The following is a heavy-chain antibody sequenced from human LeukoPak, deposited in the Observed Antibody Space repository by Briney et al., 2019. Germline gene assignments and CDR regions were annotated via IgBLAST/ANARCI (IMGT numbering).Heavy chain of an antibody. CDR2: INHSGST. V-gene: IGHV4-34*01. Sequence: SETLSLTCAVYGGSFSGYYWSWIRQPPGKGLEWIGEINHSGSTNYNPSLKSRVTISVDTSKNQFSLKLSSVTAADTAVYYCAREGDYYDSSGYYGSVAFDIWGQGTMVTVSS. D-gene: IGHD3-22*01. CDR1: GGSFSGYY. J-gene: IGHJ3*02. CDR3: AREGDYYDSSGYYGSVAFDI.